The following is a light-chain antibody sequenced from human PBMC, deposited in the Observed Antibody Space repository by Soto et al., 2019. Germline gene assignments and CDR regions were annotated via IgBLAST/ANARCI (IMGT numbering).Light chain of an antibody. V-gene: IGKV3-15*01. Sequence: EIVMTQSPATLSVSPGERATLSCRASQSVSNNLAWYQKKPGQAPRLLIYGASTRATGIPARFSGRGSGTELTLTSRSLQSEDFAFYYCQQYNNWWTFGQGTRVDIK. CDR2: GAS. CDR3: QQYNNWWT. J-gene: IGKJ1*01. CDR1: QSVSNN.